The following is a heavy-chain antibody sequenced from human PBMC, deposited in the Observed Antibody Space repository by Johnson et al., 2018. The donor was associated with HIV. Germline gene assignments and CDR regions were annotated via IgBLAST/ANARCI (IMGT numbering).Heavy chain of an antibody. CDR3: ARVPVMVRGVTDAFDI. J-gene: IGHJ3*02. D-gene: IGHD3-10*01. Sequence: VQLVESGGGLVQPGGSLRLSCAASGFTVSSNYMSWVRQAPGKGLEWVSVIYSGGSTYYADPVKGRFTISRDTSKNTLYLQMNSLRAANTAVYYCARVPVMVRGVTDAFDIWGQGTMVTVSS. CDR1: GFTVSSNY. V-gene: IGHV3-66*01. CDR2: IYSGGST.